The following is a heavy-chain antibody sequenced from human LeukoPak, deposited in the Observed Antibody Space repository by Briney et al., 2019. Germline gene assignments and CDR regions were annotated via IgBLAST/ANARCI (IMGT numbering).Heavy chain of an antibody. CDR3: ARILDSAWGELGY. CDR2: ISSSSSYI. V-gene: IGHV3-21*01. D-gene: IGHD6-19*01. J-gene: IGHJ4*02. Sequence: GGSLRLSCAASGFTFSSYSMNWVRQAPGKGLEWVSSISSSSSYIYYADSVKGRFTISRDNAKNTLYLQMNSLRAEDTAVYYCARILDSAWGELGYWGQGTLVTVSS. CDR1: GFTFSSYS.